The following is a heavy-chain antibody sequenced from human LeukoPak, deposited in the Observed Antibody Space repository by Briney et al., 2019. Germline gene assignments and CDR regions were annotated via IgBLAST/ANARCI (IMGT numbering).Heavy chain of an antibody. CDR3: ASSHVAAAGNFGY. V-gene: IGHV3-30*02. Sequence: GGSLRLSCAASGFTFSSYGMHWVRQAPGKGLEWVAFIRYDGSNKYYADSVKGRFTISRDNAKNSLYLQMNSLRAEDTAVYYCASSHVAAAGNFGYWGQGTLVTVSS. CDR2: IRYDGSNK. J-gene: IGHJ4*02. CDR1: GFTFSSYG. D-gene: IGHD6-13*01.